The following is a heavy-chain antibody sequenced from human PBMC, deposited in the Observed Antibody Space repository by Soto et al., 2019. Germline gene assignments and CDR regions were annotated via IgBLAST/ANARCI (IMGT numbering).Heavy chain of an antibody. CDR2: IYPGDSDT. V-gene: IGHV5-51*01. D-gene: IGHD2-2*01. Sequence: PGDSLNSSCTVSGYAFTSYWIAWVRQMPGKGLEWMGIIYPGDSDTRYSPSFQGQVTISADKSITTAYLQWSSLKASDNGMYYCARGYCTTTICDPWFDPWGQGTLVTVSS. J-gene: IGHJ5*02. CDR3: ARGYCTTTICDPWFDP. CDR1: GYAFTSYW.